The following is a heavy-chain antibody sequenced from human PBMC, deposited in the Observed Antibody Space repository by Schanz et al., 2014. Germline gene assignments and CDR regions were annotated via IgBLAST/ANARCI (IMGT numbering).Heavy chain of an antibody. CDR3: ARDKGGYYPFDY. D-gene: IGHD3-22*01. Sequence: VQLVESGGGLVQPGGSLRLSCETSGFTFSNHAMSWVRQAPGTGLEWVAVISYDGTNKYYADSVKGRFTISRDNSKNTLYLQMNSLRAEDTAVYYCARDKGGYYPFDYWGQGSLVTVSS. CDR2: ISYDGTNK. CDR1: GFTFSNHA. J-gene: IGHJ4*02. V-gene: IGHV3-30*04.